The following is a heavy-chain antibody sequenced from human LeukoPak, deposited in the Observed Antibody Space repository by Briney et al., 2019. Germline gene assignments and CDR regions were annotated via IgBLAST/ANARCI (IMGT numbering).Heavy chain of an antibody. D-gene: IGHD3-22*01. CDR2: IWYDGSNK. V-gene: IGHV3-33*01. Sequence: PGGSLRLSCAASGFTFSSYGMHWVRQAPGKGLEWAAVIWYDGSNKYYADSVKGRFTISRDNSKNTLYLQMNSLRAEDTAVYYCARDLGDYDSSGPPDYWGQGTLVTVSS. J-gene: IGHJ4*02. CDR3: ARDLGDYDSSGPPDY. CDR1: GFTFSSYG.